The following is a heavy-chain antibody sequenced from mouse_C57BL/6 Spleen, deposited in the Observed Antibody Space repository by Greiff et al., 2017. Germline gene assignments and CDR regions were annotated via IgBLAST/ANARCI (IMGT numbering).Heavy chain of an antibody. Sequence: QVQLQQPGAELVKPGASVKLSCKASGYTFTSYWMHWVKQRPGQGLEWIGMIHPNSGSTNYNEKFKSKATLTVDKSYSTAYMQLSSLTSEDSAVYYCATSNWGYWYFDVWGTGTTVTVSS. CDR1: GYTFTSYW. CDR2: IHPNSGST. CDR3: ATSNWGYWYFDV. V-gene: IGHV1-64*01. J-gene: IGHJ1*03. D-gene: IGHD4-1*02.